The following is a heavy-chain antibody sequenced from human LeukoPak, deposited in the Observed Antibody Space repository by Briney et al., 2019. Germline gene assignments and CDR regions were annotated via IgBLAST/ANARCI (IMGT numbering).Heavy chain of an antibody. Sequence: SETPSLTCTVSGGSISSYYWSWIRQPAGKGLEWIGRIYTTGSTNYNPSLKSRVTMSSDTSKNQLSLKLTSVTAADTAVYYCARGAGDDLDYWGQGTLVSVSS. CDR1: GGSISSYY. CDR2: IYTTGST. D-gene: IGHD7-27*01. J-gene: IGHJ4*02. CDR3: ARGAGDDLDY. V-gene: IGHV4-4*07.